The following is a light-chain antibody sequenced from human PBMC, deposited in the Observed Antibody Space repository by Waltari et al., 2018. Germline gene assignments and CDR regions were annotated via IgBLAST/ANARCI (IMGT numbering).Light chain of an antibody. CDR2: GAS. Sequence: EIVLTQSPGTLSLSPGERATLSCRASQSVSRSYLAWYQQKPGQAPRLLIYGASSRAPGIPARSSGSGSGTAFPLTISRLEPEAFAVYYCQQYGSSPLTFGQGTKLESK. J-gene: IGKJ2*01. CDR3: QQYGSSPLT. V-gene: IGKV3-20*01. CDR1: QSVSRSY.